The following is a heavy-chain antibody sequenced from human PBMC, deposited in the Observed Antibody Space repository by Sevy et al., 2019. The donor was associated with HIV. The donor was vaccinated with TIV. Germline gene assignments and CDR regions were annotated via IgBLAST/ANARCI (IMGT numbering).Heavy chain of an antibody. J-gene: IGHJ3*02. Sequence: GGSLRLSCAASGFTFSNAWMNWVRQAPGKGLEWVGRIKSKTDGGTTDNAAPVKGRFTISRDDSKNTLYLQMNSLKTEDTAVYYCTTEWGGDCRGTDAFDIWGQGTMVTVSS. CDR1: GFTFSNAW. CDR3: TTEWGGDCRGTDAFDI. D-gene: IGHD2-21*02. CDR2: IKSKTDGGTT. V-gene: IGHV3-15*07.